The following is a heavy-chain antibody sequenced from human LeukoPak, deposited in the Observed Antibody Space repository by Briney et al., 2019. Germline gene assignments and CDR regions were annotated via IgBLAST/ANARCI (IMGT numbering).Heavy chain of an antibody. CDR1: GFTFSSYG. V-gene: IGHV3-30*02. CDR3: AKQTVVVPAGYGGLEPFDY. D-gene: IGHD2-2*01. J-gene: IGHJ4*02. CDR2: IRYDGSNK. Sequence: PGGSLRLSCAASGFTFSSYGMHWVRQAPGKGLEWVAFIRYDGSNKYYADSVKGRFTISRDNSKNTLYLQMNSLRAEDTAVYYCAKQTVVVPAGYGGLEPFDYWGQGTLVTVSS.